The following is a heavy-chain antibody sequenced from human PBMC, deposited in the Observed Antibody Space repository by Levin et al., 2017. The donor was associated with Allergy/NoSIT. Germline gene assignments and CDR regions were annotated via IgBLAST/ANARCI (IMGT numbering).Heavy chain of an antibody. D-gene: IGHD4-17*01. Sequence: GGSLRLSCAASGFTFSSYSMNWVRQAPGKGLEWVSSISSSSSYIYYADSVKGRFTISRDNAKNSLYLQMNSLRAEDTAVYYCARDVSVTTRAFDSWGQGTMVTVSA. CDR1: GFTFSSYS. V-gene: IGHV3-21*01. CDR3: ARDVSVTTRAFDS. CDR2: ISSSSSYI. J-gene: IGHJ3*02.